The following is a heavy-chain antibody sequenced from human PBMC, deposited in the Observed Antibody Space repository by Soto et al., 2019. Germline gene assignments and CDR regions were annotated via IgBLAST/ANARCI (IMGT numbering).Heavy chain of an antibody. CDR2: IIPILGIA. CDR3: ARHDVVVVAAIVF. J-gene: IGHJ4*02. V-gene: IGHV1-69*02. CDR1: GGTFSSYT. D-gene: IGHD2-15*01. Sequence: SVKVSWKASGGTFSSYTISWVRQAPGQGLEWMGRIIPILGIANYAQKFQGRVTITADKSTSTAYMELSSLRSEDTAVYYCARHDVVVVAAIVFWGQGTLVTVSS.